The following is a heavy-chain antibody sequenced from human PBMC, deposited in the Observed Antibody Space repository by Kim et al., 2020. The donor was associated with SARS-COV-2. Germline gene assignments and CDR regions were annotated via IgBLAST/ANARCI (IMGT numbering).Heavy chain of an antibody. V-gene: IGHV3-66*01. CDR1: GFTVSSNY. D-gene: IGHD1-1*01. J-gene: IGHJ3*02. CDR2: IYSGGST. CDR3: ARVIWRSGGAFDI. Sequence: GGSLRLSCAASGFTVSSNYMSWVRQAPGKGLEWVSVIYSGGSTYYADSVKGRFTISRDNSKNTLYLQMNSLRAEDTAVYYCARVIWRSGGAFDIWGQGTMVTVSS.